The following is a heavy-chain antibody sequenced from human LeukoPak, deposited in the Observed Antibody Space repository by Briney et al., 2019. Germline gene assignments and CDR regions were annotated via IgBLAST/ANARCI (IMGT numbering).Heavy chain of an antibody. CDR1: GYTFTGYY. CDR2: INPNSGGT. V-gene: IGHV1-2*02. CDR3: ARGWGRAYYYYGMDV. D-gene: IGHD3-16*01. J-gene: IGHJ6*02. Sequence: ASVKVSCKATGYTFTGYYMHWVRQAPGQGLDWMGWINPNSGGTNYAQKFQGRVTMTRDTSISTAYMELSRLRSDDTAVYYCARGWGRAYYYYGMDVWGQGTKVTVSS.